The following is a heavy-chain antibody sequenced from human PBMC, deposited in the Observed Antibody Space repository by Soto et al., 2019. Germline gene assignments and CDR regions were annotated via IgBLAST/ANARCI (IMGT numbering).Heavy chain of an antibody. CDR2: IYDSGST. CDR3: ATCQLGEYYYAMDI. V-gene: IGHV4-4*02. D-gene: IGHD7-27*01. Sequence: QVQLQQSGPGLVKPLGTLSLTCGVSGDSITTYKWWTWVRQTPGKGLEWIGEIYDSGSTRYNPSLTSRVTISKDTSKNELALELNSVTVADTAVYYCATCQLGEYYYAMDIWGQGTTVTVSS. CDR1: GDSITTYKW. J-gene: IGHJ6*02.